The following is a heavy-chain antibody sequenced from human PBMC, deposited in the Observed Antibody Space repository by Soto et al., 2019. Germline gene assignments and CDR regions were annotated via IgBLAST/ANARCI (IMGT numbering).Heavy chain of an antibody. V-gene: IGHV3-11*06. J-gene: IGHJ3*01. CDR1: GFTFSDYY. CDR2: ISSSSSYT. Sequence: PGGSLRLSCAASGFTFSDYYMSWIRQAPGKGLEWVSYISSSSSYTKHADSVKGRFTISRDNAKNSLYLQMNSLRAEDTAVYYCARDQLYYNDISGRPLNAFDVWGQGTMVTVSS. CDR3: ARDQLYYNDISGRPLNAFDV. D-gene: IGHD3-22*01.